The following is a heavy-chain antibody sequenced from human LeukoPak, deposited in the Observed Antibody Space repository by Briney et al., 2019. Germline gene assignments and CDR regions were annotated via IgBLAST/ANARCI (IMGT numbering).Heavy chain of an antibody. D-gene: IGHD1-7*01. J-gene: IGHJ4*02. V-gene: IGHV3-48*03. Sequence: GGSLRLSCAASGFTFSTYEMNWVRQAPGKGLEWVSYISGTSTSIYYADSVKGRFTISRDNAKNSLYLQMNSLRDEDTAVYYCAGDENYAFDYWGQGTLVTVSS. CDR2: ISGTSTSI. CDR1: GFTFSTYE. CDR3: AGDENYAFDY.